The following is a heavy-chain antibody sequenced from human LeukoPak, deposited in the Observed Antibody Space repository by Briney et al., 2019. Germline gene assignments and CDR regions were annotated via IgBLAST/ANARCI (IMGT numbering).Heavy chain of an antibody. J-gene: IGHJ4*02. V-gene: IGHV3-74*01. CDR2: IKSDGSST. CDR1: GFTFSRYW. CDR3: VRDNRSYNFDY. D-gene: IGHD1-26*01. Sequence: GALRLSCAASGFTFSRYWMHWVRQAPGKGLVWVACIKSDGSSTSIADSAKGRFTISRDNAKNTVYLQMNSLRAEDTAVYYCVRDNRSYNFDYWGQGTLVTVSS.